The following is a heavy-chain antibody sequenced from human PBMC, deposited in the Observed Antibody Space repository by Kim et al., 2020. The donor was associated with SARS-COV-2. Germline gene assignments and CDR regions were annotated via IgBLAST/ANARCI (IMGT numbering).Heavy chain of an antibody. V-gene: IGHV3-7*03. J-gene: IGHJ4*02. CDR3: ARVPPRRQWLGFDY. CDR2: IKQDGSEK. CDR1: GFTFSSYW. Sequence: GGSLRLSCAASGFTFSSYWMSWVRQAPGKGLEWVANIKQDGSEKYYVDSVKGRFTISRDNAKNSLYLQMNSLRAEDTAVYYCARVPPRRQWLGFDYWGQGTLVTVSS. D-gene: IGHD6-19*01.